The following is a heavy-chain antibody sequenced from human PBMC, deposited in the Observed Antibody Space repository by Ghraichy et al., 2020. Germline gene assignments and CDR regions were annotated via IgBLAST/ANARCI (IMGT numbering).Heavy chain of an antibody. D-gene: IGHD6-19*01. Sequence: SETLSLTCTVSGGSISSSSYYWGWIRQPPGKGLEWIGSIYYSGSTYYNPSLKSRVTISVDTSKNQFSLKLSSVTAADTAVYYCARNEWLEYYFDYWGQGTLVTVSS. CDR3: ARNEWLEYYFDY. CDR2: IYYSGST. J-gene: IGHJ4*02. CDR1: GGSISSSSYY. V-gene: IGHV4-39*01.